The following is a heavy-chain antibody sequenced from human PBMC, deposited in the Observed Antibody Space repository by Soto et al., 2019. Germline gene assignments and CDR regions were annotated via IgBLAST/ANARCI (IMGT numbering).Heavy chain of an antibody. J-gene: IGHJ4*02. Sequence: SETPSLTCTVAGGSIISGNYYWSWSRQHPGKGLEWIGYISYSGNTYYNPSLKSRVSISADTSKNQFSLNMSSVTAADTAVYYCARGVARWGPGTLVTVSS. D-gene: IGHD5-12*01. V-gene: IGHV4-31*03. CDR1: GGSIISGNYY. CDR3: ARGVAR. CDR2: ISYSGNT.